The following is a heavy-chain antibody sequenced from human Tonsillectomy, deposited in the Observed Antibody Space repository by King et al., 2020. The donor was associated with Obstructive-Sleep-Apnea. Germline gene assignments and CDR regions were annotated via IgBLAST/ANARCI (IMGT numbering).Heavy chain of an antibody. CDR1: GYSFTNYW. CDR3: ARLRYDSNGYYYGDY. CDR2: IDPSDSYT. V-gene: IGHV5-10-1*01. Sequence: QLVQSGAEVKKPGESLRISCKGSGYSFTNYWITWVRQMPGKGREWMGRIDPSDSYTNYSPSFQGHVTISADKSISTAYLQWSSLKASDTAMYYCARLRYDSNGYYYGDYWGQGTLVTVSS. D-gene: IGHD3-22*01. J-gene: IGHJ4*02.